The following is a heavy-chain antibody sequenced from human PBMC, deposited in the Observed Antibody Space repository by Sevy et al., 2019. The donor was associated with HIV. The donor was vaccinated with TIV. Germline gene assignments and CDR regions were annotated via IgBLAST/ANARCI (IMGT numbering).Heavy chain of an antibody. Sequence: GESLKISCAGSGFTVSDGWMYWVRQAPGRGLGWVGRIRGKTNGGTVDYAAPAKGRFTISSAESINTLSLQMNSPKTEDTALDYGAPRLYDYWGQGTLVTVSS. CDR1: GFTVSDGW. J-gene: IGHJ4*02. CDR2: IRGKTNGGTV. CDR3: APRLYDY. V-gene: IGHV3-15*01. D-gene: IGHD2-8*01.